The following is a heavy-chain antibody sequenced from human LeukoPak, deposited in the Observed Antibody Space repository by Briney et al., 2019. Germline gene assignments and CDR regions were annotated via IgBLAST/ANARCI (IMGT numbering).Heavy chain of an antibody. CDR2: IIPIFGTA. V-gene: IGHV1-69*05. Sequence: SVKVSCKASGDTFSSYAISWVRQAPGQGLEWMGRIIPIFGTATYAQKFQGRVTITTDESPCTDYMELSSLRSEDTAVYYCARDTIAAAGTAQGQKSFDYWGQGTLVTVSS. CDR1: GDTFSSYA. J-gene: IGHJ4*02. D-gene: IGHD6-13*01. CDR3: ARDTIAAAGTAQGQKSFDY.